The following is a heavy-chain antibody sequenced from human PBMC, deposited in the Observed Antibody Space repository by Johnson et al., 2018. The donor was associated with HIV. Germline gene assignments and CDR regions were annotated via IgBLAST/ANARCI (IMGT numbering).Heavy chain of an antibody. D-gene: IGHD1-20*01. CDR2: IWYDGTDK. CDR3: ARVRPYNWNDVHAFDI. Sequence: QVQLVESGGGVVQPGTSLRLSCAASGFAFRNYGMHWVRQAPGKGLEWVALIWYDGTDKYYANSVKGRFTISRYNSKKTLYLQMTSLRAEDTAVYYCARVRPYNWNDVHAFDIWGQGTMVTVSS. J-gene: IGHJ3*02. CDR1: GFAFRNYG. V-gene: IGHV3-33*01.